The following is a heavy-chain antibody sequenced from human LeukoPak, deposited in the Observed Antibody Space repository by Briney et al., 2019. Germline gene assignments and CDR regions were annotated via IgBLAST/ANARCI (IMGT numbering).Heavy chain of an antibody. CDR1: GGSFSNYY. V-gene: IGHV4-34*01. Sequence: PSETLSLTCAVYGGSFSNYYWSWIRQSPGKGLEWIGEINDSGTINYNLSLMSRVTVSVDKSKNQFSLKLSSATAADTAVYYCARRWNYGRNYYIDVWGKGATVSVSS. J-gene: IGHJ6*03. CDR2: INDSGTI. D-gene: IGHD1-7*01. CDR3: ARRWNYGRNYYIDV.